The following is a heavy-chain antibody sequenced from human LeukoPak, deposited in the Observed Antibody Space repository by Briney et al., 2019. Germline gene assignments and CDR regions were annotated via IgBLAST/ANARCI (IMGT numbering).Heavy chain of an antibody. J-gene: IGHJ5*02. D-gene: IGHD6-19*01. V-gene: IGHV4-59*01. CDR3: ARGAVAGKMRWFDP. CDR2: IYYDGSN. CDR1: GASNSSYY. Sequence: SETLSLTCTVSGASNSSYYWIWLRQPQGKGLEWIRHIYYDGSNNYTPSLKSRVTISVDTSKNQFSLNLSSVSAADTAVYYCARGAVAGKMRWFDPWGQGTLVTVSS.